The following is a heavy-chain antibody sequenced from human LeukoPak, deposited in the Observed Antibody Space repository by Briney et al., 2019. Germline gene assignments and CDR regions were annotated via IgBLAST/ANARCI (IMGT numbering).Heavy chain of an antibody. CDR3: ARDRWSSSWYEGYYYYYMDV. CDR2: INTDGSST. Sequence: PGGSLRLSCAASGFTFSSYWMHWVRQAPGKGLVWVSRINTDGSSTSYADSVKGRFTISRDNAKNTLYLQMNSLRAEDTAVYYCARDRWSSSWYEGYYYYYMDVWGKGTTVTVSS. J-gene: IGHJ6*03. CDR1: GFTFSSYW. V-gene: IGHV3-74*01. D-gene: IGHD6-13*01.